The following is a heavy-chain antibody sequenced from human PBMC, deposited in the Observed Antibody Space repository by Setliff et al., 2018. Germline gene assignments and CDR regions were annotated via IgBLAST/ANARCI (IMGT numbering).Heavy chain of an antibody. CDR2: INAGNGNT. D-gene: IGHD3-9*01. V-gene: IGHV1-3*01. J-gene: IGHJ3*02. CDR1: GYTFTSYA. CDR3: ARNLLRYFDWLEAFDI. Sequence: ASVKVSCKASGYTFTSYAMHWVRQAPGQRLEWMGWINAGNGNTKYSQKFQGRVTITRXXXASTAYXXXXXXXXEDTAVYYCARNLLRYFDWLEAFDIWGQGTMVTVSS.